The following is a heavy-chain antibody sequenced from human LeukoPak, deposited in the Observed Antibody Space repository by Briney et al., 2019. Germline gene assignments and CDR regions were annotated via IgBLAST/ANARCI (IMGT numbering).Heavy chain of an antibody. Sequence: SETLSLTCAVYGGSFSGYYWSWIRQPPGKGLEWIGEINHSGSTNYNPSLKSRVTISVDTSKNQFSLKLSSVTAADTAVYYCETLGGAFDIWGQGTMVTVSS. D-gene: IGHD2-15*01. CDR3: ETLGGAFDI. CDR2: INHSGST. CDR1: GGSFSGYY. V-gene: IGHV4-34*09. J-gene: IGHJ3*02.